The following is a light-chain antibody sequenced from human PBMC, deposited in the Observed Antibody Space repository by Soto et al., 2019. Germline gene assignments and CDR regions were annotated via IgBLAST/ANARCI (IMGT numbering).Light chain of an antibody. J-gene: IGKJ2*01. CDR1: QSVRNSY. Sequence: EILLTQSPGTLSLSPGERATLSCRASQSVRNSYLAWYQQKPGQAPRLLIYGASGRATGIPDRFSGSGSGTDFTLTISSREPEDFALYSCQQYGSSPYTFGQGTKLE. CDR2: GAS. V-gene: IGKV3-20*01. CDR3: QQYGSSPYT.